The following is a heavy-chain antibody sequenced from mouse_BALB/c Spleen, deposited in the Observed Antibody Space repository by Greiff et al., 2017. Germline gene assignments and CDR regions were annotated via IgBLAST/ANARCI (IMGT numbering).Heavy chain of an antibody. J-gene: IGHJ4*01. D-gene: IGHD1-1*01. Sequence: EVKLVESGGGLVKPGGSLKLSCAASGFTFSSYAMSWVRQTPEKRLEWVASISSGGSTYYPDSVKGRFTISRDNARNILYLQMSSLRSEDTAMYYCARGEGYYYGSRYDAMDYWGQGTSVTVSS. CDR3: ARGEGYYYGSRYDAMDY. CDR1: GFTFSSYA. V-gene: IGHV5-6-5*01. CDR2: ISSGGST.